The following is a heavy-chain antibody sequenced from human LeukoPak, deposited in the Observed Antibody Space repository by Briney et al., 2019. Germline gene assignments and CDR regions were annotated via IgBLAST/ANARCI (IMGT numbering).Heavy chain of an antibody. CDR2: VNSDGSST. D-gene: IGHD6-19*01. J-gene: IGHJ4*02. CDR1: GFTFSSYW. V-gene: IGHV3-74*01. Sequence: GGSLRLSCAASGFTFSSYWMHWVRHAPGKGLVWVSRVNSDGSSTTYADSVKGRFTISRDNAKNTLYLQMNSLRAEDTAVYYCARGSTQYSSGWYGLDYWGQGTLVTVFS. CDR3: ARGSTQYSSGWYGLDY.